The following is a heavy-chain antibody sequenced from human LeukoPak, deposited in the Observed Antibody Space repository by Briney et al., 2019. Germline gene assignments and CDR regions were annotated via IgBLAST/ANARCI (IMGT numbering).Heavy chain of an antibody. J-gene: IGHJ6*02. CDR1: GGSISSSSYY. Sequence: SETLSLTCTVSGGSISSSSYYWGWIRQPPGKRLEWIGSIYYSGSTYYNPSLKSRVTISVDTSKNQFSLKLSSVTAADTAVYYCARSIAVAGTWAPYGMDVWGQGTTVTVSS. CDR3: ARSIAVAGTWAPYGMDV. V-gene: IGHV4-39*01. D-gene: IGHD6-19*01. CDR2: IYYSGST.